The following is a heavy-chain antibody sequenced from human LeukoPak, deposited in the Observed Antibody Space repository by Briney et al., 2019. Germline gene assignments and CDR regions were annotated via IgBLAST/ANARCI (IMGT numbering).Heavy chain of an antibody. D-gene: IGHD3-22*01. V-gene: IGHV4-39*01. CDR3: ARAPYDSGGYYDYHFDY. Sequence: SETLSLTCTVSGGSISSNTYPWGRIPQPPGKVLVWLGYYYYSGTTYYSPSSNSRVTISVDTSNTQFSLKLSSVTVADTALYYCARAPYDSGGYYDYHFDYWGQGTLVTVSS. CDR1: GGSISSNTYP. J-gene: IGHJ4*02. CDR2: YYYSGTT.